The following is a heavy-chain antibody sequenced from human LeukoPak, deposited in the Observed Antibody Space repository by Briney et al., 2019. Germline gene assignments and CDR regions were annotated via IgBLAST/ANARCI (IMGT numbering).Heavy chain of an antibody. CDR3: VANGYYCLDQ. D-gene: IGHD5-24*01. Sequence: SWVRQPPGKGLEWIAEIHDGGTPNYNPSLKSRVTISVDKFKTQFSLNLNSVIAADTAVYYCVANGYYCLDQWGHGTLVTVSP. V-gene: IGHV4-4*02. J-gene: IGHJ4*01. CDR2: IHDGGTP.